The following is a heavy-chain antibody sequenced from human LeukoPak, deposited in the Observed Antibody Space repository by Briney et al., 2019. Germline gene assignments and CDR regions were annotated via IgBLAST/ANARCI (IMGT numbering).Heavy chain of an antibody. CDR1: GFTFRTYA. CDR2: ISGSGGDTT. D-gene: IGHD3-9*01. J-gene: IGHJ2*01. CDR3: AKVLDGYFDL. V-gene: IGHV3-23*01. Sequence: PGGSLRLSCAASGFTFRTYAIRWVRQAPGKGLEWVSGISGSGGDTTSYADSVKGRFTISRDNSKNTLYLQMNSLRAEDTAIYYCAKVLDGYFDLWGRGTLVTVSS.